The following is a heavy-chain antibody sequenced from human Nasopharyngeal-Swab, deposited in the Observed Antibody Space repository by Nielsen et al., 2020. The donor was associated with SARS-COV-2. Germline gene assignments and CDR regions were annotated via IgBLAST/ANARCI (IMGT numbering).Heavy chain of an antibody. V-gene: IGHV1-8*01. CDR2: MNPNSGNT. CDR3: ATYYYDSSGYLVVDY. CDR1: GYTFTSYD. J-gene: IGHJ4*02. Sequence: ASVKVSCKASGYTFTSYDINWVRRATGQGLEWMGWMNPNSGNTGYAQKFQGRVTMTRNTSISTAYMELSSLRSEDTAVYYCATYYYDSSGYLVVDYWGQGTLVTVSS. D-gene: IGHD3-22*01.